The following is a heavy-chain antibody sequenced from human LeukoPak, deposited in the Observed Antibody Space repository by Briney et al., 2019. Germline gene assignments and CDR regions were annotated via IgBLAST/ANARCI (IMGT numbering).Heavy chain of an antibody. V-gene: IGHV3-23*01. CDR3: AKWGDYNVLTGYYVSDY. CDR2: ITGSGGNT. D-gene: IGHD3-9*01. CDR1: GFTFSNYA. Sequence: GSLRLSCAASGFTFSNYAMSWVRQAPGKGLEWVSAITGSGGNTYYADSVKGRFTISRDNSKNTVFLQMNSLRAEDTAVYYCAKWGDYNVLTGYYVSDYWGQGTLVTVSS. J-gene: IGHJ4*02.